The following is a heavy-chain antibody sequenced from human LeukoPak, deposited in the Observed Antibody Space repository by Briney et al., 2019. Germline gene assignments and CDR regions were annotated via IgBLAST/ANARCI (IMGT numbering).Heavy chain of an antibody. D-gene: IGHD2-2*02. V-gene: IGHV1-69*13. Sequence: SVKVSCKASGGTFSSYAISWVRQAPGQGLEWMGGIIPIFGTANYAQKFQGRVTITADESTSTAYMELSSLRSEDTAVYYCAGGYCSSTSCYTLNKPFDYWGQGTLVTVSS. CDR3: AGGYCSSTSCYTLNKPFDY. CDR1: GGTFSSYA. J-gene: IGHJ4*02. CDR2: IIPIFGTA.